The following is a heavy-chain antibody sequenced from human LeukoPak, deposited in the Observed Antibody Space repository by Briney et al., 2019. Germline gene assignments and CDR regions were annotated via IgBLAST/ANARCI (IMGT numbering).Heavy chain of an antibody. D-gene: IGHD3-10*01. V-gene: IGHV1-2*02. CDR3: ARVPAAPGNDY. J-gene: IGHJ4*02. Sequence: ASVKVSCQASGYIFTGYYMHWVRQAPGQGLEWMGWINPNSGGTNYAQKFQGRVTMTRDTSISTAHMELSRLRSDDTAVYYCARVPAAPGNDYWGPGTLVTVSS. CDR2: INPNSGGT. CDR1: GYIFTGYY.